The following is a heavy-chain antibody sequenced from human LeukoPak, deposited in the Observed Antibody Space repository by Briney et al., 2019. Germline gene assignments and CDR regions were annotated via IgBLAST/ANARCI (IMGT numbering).Heavy chain of an antibody. CDR1: GGSISSGGYY. V-gene: IGHV4-31*03. J-gene: IGHJ6*02. CDR3: ARATYCSGGSCYFYYYYYYGMDV. CDR2: IYYSGST. Sequence: SETLSLTCTVSGGSISSGGYYWSWIRQHPGKGLEWIGYIYYSGSTYYNPSLKSRVTISVDTSKNQFSLKLSSVTAADTAVYYCARATYCSGGSCYFYYYYYYGMDVWGQGTTVTVSS. D-gene: IGHD2-15*01.